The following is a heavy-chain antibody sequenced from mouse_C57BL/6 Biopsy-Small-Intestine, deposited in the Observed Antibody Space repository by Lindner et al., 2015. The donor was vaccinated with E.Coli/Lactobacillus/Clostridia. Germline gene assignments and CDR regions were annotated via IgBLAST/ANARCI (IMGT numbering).Heavy chain of an antibody. Sequence: SVKVSCKTSGYPLFNSGINWVRQAPGQGLEWVGWVNPFNGATMYAQNFQTRVNMTADTSTTTVFMELWSLRSDDTAVYFCARDRRRGYGGEDTFDIWGQGTTVTVSS. CDR2: VNPFNGAT. V-gene: IGHV1-18*01. J-gene: IGHJ1*01. CDR3: ARDRRRGYGGEDTFDI. D-gene: IGHD1-1*01. CDR1: GYPLFNSG.